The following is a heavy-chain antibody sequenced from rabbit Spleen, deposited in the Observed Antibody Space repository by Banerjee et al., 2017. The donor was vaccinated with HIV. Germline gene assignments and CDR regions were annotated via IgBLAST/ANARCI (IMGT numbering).Heavy chain of an antibody. CDR2: IDSGSSGST. CDR3: ARDLTGVIGWNFKL. D-gene: IGHD1-1*01. CDR1: GVSFSSSSY. J-gene: IGHJ4*01. V-gene: IGHV1S40*01. Sequence: QSLEESGGDLVKPGASLTLTCTASGVSFSSSSYMCWVRQAPGKGLEWIACIDSGSSGSTYYASWAKGRFTISKTSSTTVTLQMTSLTVADTATYFCARDLTGVIGWNFKLWGQGTLVTVS.